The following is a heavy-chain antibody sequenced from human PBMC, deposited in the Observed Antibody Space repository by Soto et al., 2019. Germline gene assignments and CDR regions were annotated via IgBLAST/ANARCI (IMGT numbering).Heavy chain of an antibody. CDR3: ARAISRLFVAPAY. V-gene: IGHV1-18*01. J-gene: IGHJ4*01. D-gene: IGHD2-2*01. Sequence: QVNLVQSGAEVKNPGASVKVSCKASGYTFTNYPLAWVRRAPGHGLEWMGWISAHSGDTHYAQKFQDSVTMTTDTPTDTASLELRSLTSDDTAVYYGARAISRLFVAPAYWHNGTLVTVSS. CDR2: ISAHSGDT. CDR1: GYTFTNYP.